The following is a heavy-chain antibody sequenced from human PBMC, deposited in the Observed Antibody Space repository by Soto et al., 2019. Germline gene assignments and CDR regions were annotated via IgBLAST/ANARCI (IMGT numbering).Heavy chain of an antibody. D-gene: IGHD5-18*01. CDR1: GFTFSSYA. Sequence: GGSLRLSCAASGFTFSSYAMSWVRQAPGKGLEWVSAISGSGGSTYYADSVKGRFTISRDNSKNTLYLQMNSLRAEDTAVYYGAKERGYSYGPYYYGMDVWGQGTTVTVSS. J-gene: IGHJ6*02. V-gene: IGHV3-23*01. CDR3: AKERGYSYGPYYYGMDV. CDR2: ISGSGGST.